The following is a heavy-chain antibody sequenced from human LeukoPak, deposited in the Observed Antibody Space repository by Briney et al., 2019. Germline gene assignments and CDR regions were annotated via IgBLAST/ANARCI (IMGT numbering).Heavy chain of an antibody. CDR2: IIPIFGTA. CDR3: ARGTADAFDI. Sequence: ASVKVSCKASGGTFSSDAISWVRQAPGQGLGWMGGIIPIFGTAKYAQKFQGRVTITTDESTSTAYMEVRSLRSDDTAVYYCARGTADAFDIWGQGTMVTVSS. J-gene: IGHJ3*02. CDR1: GGTFSSDA. V-gene: IGHV1-69*05. D-gene: IGHD2-2*01.